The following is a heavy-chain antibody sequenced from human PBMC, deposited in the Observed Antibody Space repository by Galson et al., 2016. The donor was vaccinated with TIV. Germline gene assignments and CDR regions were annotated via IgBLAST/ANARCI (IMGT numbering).Heavy chain of an antibody. CDR2: IDPDSGTT. V-gene: IGHV1-2*04. CDR1: GNAPNEEV. D-gene: IGHD4-23*01. J-gene: IGHJ4*02. CDR3: ALVTPRIFN. Sequence: SVKVSCKVSGNAPNEEVIHWVRQAPGQGLEWMGWIDPDSGTTNYAQKFQGWVTMTRDTSVATASMELSRLTSEDTAVYYCALVTPRIFNWGQGTLVTVSS.